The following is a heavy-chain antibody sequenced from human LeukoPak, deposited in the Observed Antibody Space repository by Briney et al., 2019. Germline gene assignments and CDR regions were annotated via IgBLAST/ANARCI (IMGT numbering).Heavy chain of an antibody. D-gene: IGHD3-3*01. CDR2: IYYSGST. CDR1: GDSIGGFY. J-gene: IGHJ3*02. V-gene: IGHV4-59*12. CDR3: ARDLYEKSDYYNVFDI. Sequence: SETLSLTCTISGDSIGGFYWNWIRQPPGKGLEWIGYIYYSGSTFYNPSLKSRLTISVDTSNNQFSLKLSSVTAADTAMYYCARDLYEKSDYYNVFDIWGQGTMVTVSS.